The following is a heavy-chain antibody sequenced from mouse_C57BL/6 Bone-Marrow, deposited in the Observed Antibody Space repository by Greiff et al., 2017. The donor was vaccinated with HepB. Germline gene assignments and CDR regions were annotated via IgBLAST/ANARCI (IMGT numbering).Heavy chain of an antibody. CDR2: IDPSDSYT. V-gene: IGHV1-69*01. D-gene: IGHD3-2*02. Sequence: QVQLQQPGAELVMPGASVKLSCKASGYTFTSYWMYWVKQRPGQGLEWIGEIDPSDSYTNYNQKFKGKSTLTVDKSSSTAYMQLSSLTFEDAAVYYCARELRLGDYLDYWGQGTTLTVSS. CDR1: GYTFTSYW. CDR3: ARELRLGDYLDY. J-gene: IGHJ2*01.